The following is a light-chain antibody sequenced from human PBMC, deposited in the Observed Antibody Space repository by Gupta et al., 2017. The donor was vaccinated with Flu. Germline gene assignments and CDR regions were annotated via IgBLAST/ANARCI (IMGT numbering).Light chain of an antibody. CDR2: EVT. CDR3: SSYADRNNVV. V-gene: IGLV2-8*01. Sequence: QSALTQPPSASGSPGQSVTISCTGTSSDVGGYNFVSWYQQHPGKAPKLMIYEVTKRPSGVPDRFSGSKSGITASLTVSVLQAEDEADYYCSSYADRNNVVFGGGTKLTVL. J-gene: IGLJ2*01. CDR1: SSDVGGYNF.